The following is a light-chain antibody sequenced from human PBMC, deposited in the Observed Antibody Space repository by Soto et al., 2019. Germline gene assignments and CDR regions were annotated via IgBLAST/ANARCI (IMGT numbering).Light chain of an antibody. V-gene: IGKV1-39*01. CDR2: AAS. CDR3: QQSYSTPPLT. J-gene: IGKJ3*01. CDR1: QSISSY. Sequence: DIQMTQSPSSPSASVGDRVTITCRASQSISSYLNGYQQKPGKAPKLLIYAASSLQSGLPSRFSGRGSGTDFPLTMSSLQTEDFATYYCQQSYSTPPLTFGPVNKVDI.